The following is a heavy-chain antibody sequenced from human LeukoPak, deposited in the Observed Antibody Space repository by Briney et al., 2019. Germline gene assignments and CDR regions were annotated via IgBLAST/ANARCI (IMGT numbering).Heavy chain of an antibody. CDR1: GGSISSGDYY. Sequence: PSETLSLTCTVSGGSISSGDYYWSWIRQPPGKGLEWIGYIYYSGSTYYNPSLKSRVNISVDTSKNQFSLKLSSVTAADTAVYYCARDKRTTGLDYWGQGTLVTVSS. CDR3: ARDKRTTGLDY. D-gene: IGHD2/OR15-2a*01. CDR2: IYYSGST. V-gene: IGHV4-30-4*01. J-gene: IGHJ4*02.